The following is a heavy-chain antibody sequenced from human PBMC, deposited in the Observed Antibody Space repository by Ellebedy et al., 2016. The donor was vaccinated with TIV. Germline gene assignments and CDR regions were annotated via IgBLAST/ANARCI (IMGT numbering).Heavy chain of an antibody. J-gene: IGHJ4*02. Sequence: PGGSLRLSCAASGFTFRIYDMHWVRQSIGKGLEWVSAFGSGGDSYYPASVKGRFTISRENAKSSVYLQMNSLRVGDTAVYYCVRGGATSSRYWRNWGQGALVTVSS. CDR3: VRGGATSSRYWRN. CDR1: GFTFRIYD. CDR2: FGSGGDS. D-gene: IGHD1-26*01. V-gene: IGHV3-13*01.